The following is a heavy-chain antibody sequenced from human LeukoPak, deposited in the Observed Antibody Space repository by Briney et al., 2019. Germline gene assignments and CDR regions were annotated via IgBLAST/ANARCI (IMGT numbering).Heavy chain of an antibody. Sequence: ASVTVSCKASGYTFTGYYMHWVRQAPGQGLEWMGWINPNSGGTNYAQKFQGRVTMTRDTSISTAYMELSRLRSDDTAVYYCARGSRGLLWFGESYGWFDPWGQGTLVTVSS. D-gene: IGHD3-10*01. J-gene: IGHJ5*02. CDR1: GYTFTGYY. V-gene: IGHV1-2*02. CDR3: ARGSRGLLWFGESYGWFDP. CDR2: INPNSGGT.